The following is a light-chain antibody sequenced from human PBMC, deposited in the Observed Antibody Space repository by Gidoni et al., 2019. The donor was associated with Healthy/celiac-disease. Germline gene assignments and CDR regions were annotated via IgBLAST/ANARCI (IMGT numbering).Light chain of an antibody. Sequence: DVQMTQSPSSLSPSVGDRVTITCRASQGISNYLAWYQQKPGKVPTLLIYAASTLQAGVPSRFSGSGSGTDFTLTISSLQPEDVATYYCQKYNSAPYTFGQGTKLEIK. CDR1: QGISNY. J-gene: IGKJ2*01. V-gene: IGKV1-27*01. CDR3: QKYNSAPYT. CDR2: AAS.